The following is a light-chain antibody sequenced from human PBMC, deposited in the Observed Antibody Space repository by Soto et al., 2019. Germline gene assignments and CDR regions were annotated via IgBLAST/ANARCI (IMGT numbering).Light chain of an antibody. CDR2: AAS. CDR1: QNINSY. Sequence: DIQVTQSPSSLSASVGDRVTITCRASQNINSYMNWYQKKPGKAPKLLIHAASSLHSGVPSRFSGSEAGTEFTLTISSLQLDDFANYYCQQSYSTPLTFGGGTNVEI. CDR3: QQSYSTPLT. V-gene: IGKV1-39*01. J-gene: IGKJ4*01.